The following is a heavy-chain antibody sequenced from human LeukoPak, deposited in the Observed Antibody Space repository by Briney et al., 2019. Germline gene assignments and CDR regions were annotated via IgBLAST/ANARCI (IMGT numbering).Heavy chain of an antibody. Sequence: PGGSLRLSCAASGFTFSSYGMHWVRQAPGKGLEWVAVIWYDGSNKYYADSVKGRSTISRDNSKNTLYLQMNSLRAEDTAVYYCARAPPYYDILTGYPDGAFDIWGQGTMVTVSS. CDR1: GFTFSSYG. CDR3: ARAPPYYDILTGYPDGAFDI. J-gene: IGHJ3*02. CDR2: IWYDGSNK. V-gene: IGHV3-33*01. D-gene: IGHD3-9*01.